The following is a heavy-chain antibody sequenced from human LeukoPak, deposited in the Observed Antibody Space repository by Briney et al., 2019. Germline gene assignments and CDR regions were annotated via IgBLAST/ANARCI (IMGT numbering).Heavy chain of an antibody. J-gene: IGHJ5*02. V-gene: IGHV4-30-2*01. D-gene: IGHD1-14*01. CDR3: ARDRIGDNWFDP. CDR2: IYHSGST. CDR1: GGSISSGGYY. Sequence: SQTLSLTCTVSGGSISSGGYYWSWIRQPPGKGLEWIGYIYHSGSTYYNPSLKSRVTISVDTSKNQFSLKLSSVTAADTAVYYCARDRIGDNWFDPWGQGTLVTVSS.